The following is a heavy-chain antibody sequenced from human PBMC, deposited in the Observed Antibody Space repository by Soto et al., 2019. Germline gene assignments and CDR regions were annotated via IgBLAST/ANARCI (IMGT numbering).Heavy chain of an antibody. CDR3: ARDAPGVAPY. D-gene: IGHD2-15*01. V-gene: IGHV4-31*03. J-gene: IGHJ4*02. Sequence: QVQLQESGPGLVKPSQTLSLTCTVFGGSIINGDTYLNWIRQHPEKGLEWMGYINYRGTTNYNPALKSRILISIDTSKNQFSLRLTSVTAADTAVYYCARDAPGVAPYWGQGTRVTVSS. CDR1: GGSIINGDTY. CDR2: INYRGTT.